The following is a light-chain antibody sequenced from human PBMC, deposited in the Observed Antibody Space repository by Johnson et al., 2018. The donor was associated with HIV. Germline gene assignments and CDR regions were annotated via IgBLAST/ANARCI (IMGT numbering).Light chain of an antibody. Sequence: QSVLTQPPSVSAAPGQKVTISCSGSSSNIGNNYVSWYQQLPGTAPRLLICENSNRPSGIPDRFSGSKSGTSATQAITGLQTGDEADYYCGTWDSSLSAGVFGTGTKVTVL. CDR1: SSNIGNNY. V-gene: IGLV1-51*02. CDR3: GTWDSSLSAGV. CDR2: ENS. J-gene: IGLJ1*01.